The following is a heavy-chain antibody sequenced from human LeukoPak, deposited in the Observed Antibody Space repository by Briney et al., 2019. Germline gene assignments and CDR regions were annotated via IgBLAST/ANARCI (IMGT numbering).Heavy chain of an antibody. Sequence: GESLKISCKASGYSFSSDWIGWVRQMPGKGLEWMGIIYPGDSDTRYSPSFQGQVTISADKSISTAYLQWSSLKASDTAMYYCVRQGGRNLNWFDPWGQGTLVTVSS. CDR2: IYPGDSDT. J-gene: IGHJ5*02. CDR1: GYSFSSDW. D-gene: IGHD1-7*01. CDR3: VRQGGRNLNWFDP. V-gene: IGHV5-51*01.